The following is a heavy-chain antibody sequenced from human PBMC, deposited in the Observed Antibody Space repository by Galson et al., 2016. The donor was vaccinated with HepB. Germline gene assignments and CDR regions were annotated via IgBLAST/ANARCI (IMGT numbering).Heavy chain of an antibody. CDR1: GFSLSTSGVA. CDR3: ARAVIAVAGFDFDG. Sequence: PALVKPTQTLTLTCTFSGFSLSTSGVAVGWIRQPPGKALEWLAVIYWDDDKRYSPFLGSRLTITKDTSKNQVVLTMTNMDPLDTATYYCARAVIAVAGFDFDGWGQGTLVTVSS. J-gene: IGHJ4*02. D-gene: IGHD6-19*01. V-gene: IGHV2-5*02. CDR2: IYWDDDK.